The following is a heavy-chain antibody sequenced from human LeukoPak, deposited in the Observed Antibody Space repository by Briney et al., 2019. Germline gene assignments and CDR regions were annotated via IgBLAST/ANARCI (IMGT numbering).Heavy chain of an antibody. Sequence: GGSLRLSCAASGFTFSTYWMAWVRQAPGKGLEWVANIKGDGSEKYHGDSVTGRFTISRDNSKNTLYLQMNSLRAEDTAVYYCAKDLPRSGYDRLDYWGQGTLVTVSS. CDR2: IKGDGSEK. CDR3: AKDLPRSGYDRLDY. V-gene: IGHV3-7*03. J-gene: IGHJ4*02. CDR1: GFTFSTYW. D-gene: IGHD5-12*01.